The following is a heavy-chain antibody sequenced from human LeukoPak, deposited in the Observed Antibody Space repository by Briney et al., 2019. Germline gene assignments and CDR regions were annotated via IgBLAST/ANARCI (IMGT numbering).Heavy chain of an antibody. CDR1: VYTFTIYG. J-gene: IGHJ4*02. Sequence: ASVNVSFTSSVYTFTIYGISWVRQAPGQGLEWMGWISAYNGNTNCAQKLQGRVTITTDTSTSTAYMELRSLRSDDTAVYYCARLAYGVPADFGYWGQGTLVTVSS. CDR2: ISAYNGNT. CDR3: ARLAYGVPADFGY. D-gene: IGHD2-2*01. V-gene: IGHV1-18*01.